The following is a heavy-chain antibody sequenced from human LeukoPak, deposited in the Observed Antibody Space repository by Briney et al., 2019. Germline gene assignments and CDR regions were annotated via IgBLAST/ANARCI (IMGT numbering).Heavy chain of an antibody. CDR1: GGSFSSDY. Sequence: PSQTLSLTCTVSGGSFSSDYWSWIRQSPGKGLEWIGYISYSGETKYSPSLKSRVTMSGDRSKNQFSLKLSSVTAADTAVYYCARGSAVPFDPWGQGTLVTVSS. V-gene: IGHV4-59*12. J-gene: IGHJ5*02. CDR2: ISYSGET. D-gene: IGHD6-19*01. CDR3: ARGSAVPFDP.